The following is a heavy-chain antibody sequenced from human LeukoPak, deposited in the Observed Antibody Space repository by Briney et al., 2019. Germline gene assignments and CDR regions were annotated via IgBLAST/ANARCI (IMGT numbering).Heavy chain of an antibody. D-gene: IGHD3-16*01. J-gene: IGHJ4*02. V-gene: IGHV7-4-1*02. CDR2: INTNTGNP. CDR3: AREDYDYVWGSFKPAQYFDY. CDR1: GYTFTSYA. Sequence: GASVKVSCKASGYTFTSYAMNWVRQAPGQGREWMGWINTNTGNPTYAQGFTGRFVFSLDTSVSTAYPQISSLKAEDTAVYYCAREDYDYVWGSFKPAQYFDYWGQGTLVTVSS.